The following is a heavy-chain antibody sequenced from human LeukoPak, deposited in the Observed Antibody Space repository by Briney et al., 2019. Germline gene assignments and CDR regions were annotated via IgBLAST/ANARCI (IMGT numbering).Heavy chain of an antibody. CDR3: AKGDCYDSIGRSYCHYHMDV. V-gene: IGHV3-23*01. CDR2: ISGSGGST. Sequence: GGSLRLSCAASRFTFSSYAMSWVRQAPGKGLEWVSAISGSGGSTYYADSVKGRFTISRDNSKNTLYLQMNSLRAEDTAVYYCAKGDCYDSIGRSYCHYHMDVWGKGTTVTVSS. CDR1: RFTFSSYA. J-gene: IGHJ6*03. D-gene: IGHD3-22*01.